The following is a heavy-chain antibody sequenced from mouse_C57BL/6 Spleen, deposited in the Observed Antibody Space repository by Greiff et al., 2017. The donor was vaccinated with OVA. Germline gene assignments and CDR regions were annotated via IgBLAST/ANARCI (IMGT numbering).Heavy chain of an antibody. V-gene: IGHV1-50*01. CDR3: ARRWTDYYGGGYFDV. D-gene: IGHD1-1*01. CDR1: GYTFTSYW. J-gene: IGHJ1*03. CDR2: IDPSDSYT. Sequence: QVQLQQPGAELVKPGASVKLSCKASGYTFTSYWMQWVKQRPGQGLEWIGEIDPSDSYTNYNQKFKGKATLTVDTSSSTAYMQLSSLTSEDSAVYYCARRWTDYYGGGYFDVWGTGTTVTVSS.